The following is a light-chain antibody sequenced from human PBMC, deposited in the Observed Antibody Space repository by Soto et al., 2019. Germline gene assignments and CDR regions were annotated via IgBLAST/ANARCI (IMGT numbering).Light chain of an antibody. J-gene: IGLJ1*01. V-gene: IGLV1-40*01. CDR3: QSYDSSLSVLYV. CDR1: SSNIGAGYD. Sequence: QSALAQAPSVSGAPGQRFSISCTGISSNIGAGYDVHWYQQLPGTAPKLLIYGNSNRPSGVPDRFSGSKSGTSASLAITGLQAEDEADYYCQSYDSSLSVLYVFGTGTKVTVL. CDR2: GNS.